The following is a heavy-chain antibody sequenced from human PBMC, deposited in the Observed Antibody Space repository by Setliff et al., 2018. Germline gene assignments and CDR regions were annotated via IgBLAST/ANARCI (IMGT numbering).Heavy chain of an antibody. V-gene: IGHV4-59*13. D-gene: IGHD5-12*01. CDR3: ARQRGNSGFLDF. J-gene: IGHJ4*02. CDR2: VYYDGTT. CDR1: DDSITCYY. Sequence: SETLSLTCSVSDDSITCYYWSWIRQPPGKGLEWLGYVYYDGTTNYNPSLKSRLTISVDTSNNQFSLRLTSVTAVDAAVYYCARQRGNSGFLDFWGQGALVTVSS.